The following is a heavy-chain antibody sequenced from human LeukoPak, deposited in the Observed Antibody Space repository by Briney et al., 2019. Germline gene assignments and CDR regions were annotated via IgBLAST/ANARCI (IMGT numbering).Heavy chain of an antibody. J-gene: IGHJ4*02. CDR1: GASVSSSH. V-gene: IGHV4-59*02. D-gene: IGHD2/OR15-2a*01. CDR3: SEGYFEPFDH. CDR2: LSYTGKT. Sequence: PSETLSLTCVVSGASVSSSHWNWIRQLPGKGLEWIGCLSYTGKTDYNPSLTSRVTISLATSKNQVSLKLRSVTAADTAVYYCSEGYFEPFDHWGQGTLVTASS.